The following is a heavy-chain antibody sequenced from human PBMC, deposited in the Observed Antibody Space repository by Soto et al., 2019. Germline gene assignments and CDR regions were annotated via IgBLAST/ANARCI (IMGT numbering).Heavy chain of an antibody. J-gene: IGHJ4*02. V-gene: IGHV4-59*08. CDR3: ARGFAIDWYTYYFDY. Sequence: SETLSLTCTVSGASISGYHWSWIRQPQGKGLECLGYISYSGATNYNPSLKSRVTMSIDTSKNQFSLQLNSVTAADTAVYYCARGFAIDWYTYYFDYWGQGPLVTVSS. D-gene: IGHD3-9*01. CDR2: ISYSGAT. CDR1: GASISGYH.